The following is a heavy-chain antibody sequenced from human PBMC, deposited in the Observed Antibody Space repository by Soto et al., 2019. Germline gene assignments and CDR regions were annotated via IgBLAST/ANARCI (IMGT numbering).Heavy chain of an antibody. CDR3: ARVLYHSGGYYYDY. CDR1: GFTFSSYA. D-gene: IGHD3-22*01. CDR2: ISSDGGST. J-gene: IGHJ4*02. Sequence: GGSLRLSCAASGFTFSSYAMHWVRQAPGKGLEYVSAISSDGGSTYYADSVKGRFTISRDNSKNTLYLQMGSLRAEDMAVYYCARVLYHSGGYYYDYWGQGTLVTVSS. V-gene: IGHV3-64*02.